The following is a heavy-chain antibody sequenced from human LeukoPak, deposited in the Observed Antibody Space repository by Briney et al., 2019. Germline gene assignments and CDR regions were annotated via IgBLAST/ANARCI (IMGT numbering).Heavy chain of an antibody. Sequence: GGSLRLSCAAFGFTFITYSMNWVRQAPGKGLEWVGLIKTAGGTPDYAAPVKGRFTISRDDSKNTLYLQMNSLKVEDTAVYFCQGVPAGWGQGTLVTVSS. CDR1: GFTFITYS. J-gene: IGHJ4*02. CDR3: QGVPAG. V-gene: IGHV3-15*01. CDR2: IKTAGGTP. D-gene: IGHD2-2*01.